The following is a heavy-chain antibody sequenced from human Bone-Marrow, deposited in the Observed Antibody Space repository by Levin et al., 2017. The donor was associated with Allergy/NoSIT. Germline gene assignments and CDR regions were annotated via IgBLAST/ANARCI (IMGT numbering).Heavy chain of an antibody. CDR1: GYIFTGYY. CDR3: ARERSITIFGVVPTKTFDY. CDR2: INPNSGDT. J-gene: IGHJ4*02. Sequence: ASVKVSCKASGYIFTGYYLHWVRQAPGQGLEWMGWINPNSGDTNSAQKFQGRVTMTRDTSITTAYMELSRLTSDDTAVYYCARERSITIFGVVPTKTFDYWGQGTLVTVSS. V-gene: IGHV1-2*02. D-gene: IGHD3-3*01.